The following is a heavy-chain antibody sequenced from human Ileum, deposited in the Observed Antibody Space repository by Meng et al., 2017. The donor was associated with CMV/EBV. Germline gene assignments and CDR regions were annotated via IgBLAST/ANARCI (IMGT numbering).Heavy chain of an antibody. CDR2: IYWDDTK. CDR3: ANRRGSGWYETYFDS. CDR1: GFSLSTNGVG. D-gene: IGHD6-19*01. V-gene: IGHV2-5*02. J-gene: IGHJ4*02. Sequence: QITLKESGPTLLKPTPPLPLTCTFAGFSLSTNGVGVGWIRQPPGKALEWLALIYWDDTKRYSPSLKSRLTISKDTSKNQVVLTMTNTDTVDTATYYCANRRGSGWYETYFDSWGQGTWSPSPQ.